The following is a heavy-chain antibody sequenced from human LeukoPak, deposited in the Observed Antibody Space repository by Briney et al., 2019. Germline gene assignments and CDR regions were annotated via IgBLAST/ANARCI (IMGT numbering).Heavy chain of an antibody. Sequence: SETLSLTCAVSGYSISSGYYWGWIRQPPGKGLEWIGSVYYDGSTYHNPSLKSRVTISVDMSKNQFFVKLSSVTAADTAVYYCAGTVAYCSATSCYGYWGQGTLVTVSS. V-gene: IGHV4-38-2*01. CDR1: GYSISSGYY. CDR2: VYYDGST. D-gene: IGHD2-2*01. CDR3: AGTVAYCSATSCYGY. J-gene: IGHJ4*02.